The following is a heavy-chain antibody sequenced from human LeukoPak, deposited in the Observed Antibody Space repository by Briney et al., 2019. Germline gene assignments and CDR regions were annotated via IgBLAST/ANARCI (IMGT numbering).Heavy chain of an antibody. V-gene: IGHV1-2*02. J-gene: IGHJ4*02. Sequence: GASVKVSCKASGYTFTGYYTHWVRQAPGQGLEWMGWINPNSGGTNYAQKFQGRVTMTRDTSISTAYMELSRLRSDDTAVYYCARNHLIGVVVTDYWGQGTLVTVSS. CDR3: ARNHLIGVVVTDY. CDR1: GYTFTGYY. CDR2: INPNSGGT. D-gene: IGHD2-21*02.